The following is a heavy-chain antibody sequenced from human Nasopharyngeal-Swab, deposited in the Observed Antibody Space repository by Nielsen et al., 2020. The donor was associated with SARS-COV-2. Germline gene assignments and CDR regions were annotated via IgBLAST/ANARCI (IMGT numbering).Heavy chain of an antibody. CDR1: RFTFSSYA. V-gene: IGHV3-23*01. J-gene: IGHJ3*02. CDR2: ISGSGGST. CDR3: AKSLKALVAAWKDAFDI. Sequence: GGSLRLSCAASRFTFSSYAMSWVRQAPGKGLEWVSAISGSGGSTYYADSVKGRFTISRDNSKNTLYLQMNSLRAEDTAVYYCAKSLKALVAAWKDAFDIWGQGTMVTVSS. D-gene: IGHD2-15*01.